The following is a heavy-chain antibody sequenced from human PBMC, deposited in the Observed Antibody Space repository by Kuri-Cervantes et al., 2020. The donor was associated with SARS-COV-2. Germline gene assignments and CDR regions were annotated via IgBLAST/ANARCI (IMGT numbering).Heavy chain of an antibody. V-gene: IGHV3-23*01. CDR3: ARDGTSRRIDY. Sequence: AGSLRPSCAASGFTFSSDAMGWVRHAPGKGLEWVSSISSRGDSTYYADSVRGRFTISRDNSKNTLYLQMNSLRDEDTAVYYCARDGTSRRIDYWGQGTLVTVSS. D-gene: IGHD6-13*01. CDR1: GFTFSSDA. J-gene: IGHJ4*02. CDR2: ISSRGDST.